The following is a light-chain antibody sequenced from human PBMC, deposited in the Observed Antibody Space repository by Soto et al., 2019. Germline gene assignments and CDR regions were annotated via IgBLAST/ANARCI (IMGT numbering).Light chain of an antibody. V-gene: IGLV2-14*01. Sequence: QSALTQPASVSGSPGQSITISCTGTSSDVGGYKFVSWYQQHPGKATKLMIYEVSNRPSGVSSRFSGSKSGNTASLTISRLQAEDEANYYCGSYTGSIYVFGPGTKLTVL. CDR1: SSDVGGYKF. CDR2: EVS. CDR3: GSYTGSIYV. J-gene: IGLJ1*01.